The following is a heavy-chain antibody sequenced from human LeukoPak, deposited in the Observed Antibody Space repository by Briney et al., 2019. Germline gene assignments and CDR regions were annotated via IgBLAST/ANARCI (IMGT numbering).Heavy chain of an antibody. V-gene: IGHV3-23*01. Sequence: GGSLRLSCAASGFTFSSYSMNWVRQAPGKGLEWVSAISGSGGSTYYADSVKGRFTISRDNSKNTLYLQMNSLRAEDTAVYYCVRGSSGYYWYYFDYWGQGTLVTVSS. CDR3: VRGSSGYYWYYFDY. D-gene: IGHD3-22*01. CDR2: ISGSGGST. CDR1: GFTFSSYS. J-gene: IGHJ4*02.